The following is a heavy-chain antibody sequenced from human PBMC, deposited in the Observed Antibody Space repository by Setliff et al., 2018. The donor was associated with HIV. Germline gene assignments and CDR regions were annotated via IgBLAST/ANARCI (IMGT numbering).Heavy chain of an antibody. CDR1: GYTFSTYS. V-gene: IGHV1-3*01. CDR3: ARGALLAVFDFDH. J-gene: IGHJ4*01. CDR2: INVGKGDP. D-gene: IGHD3-3*02. Sequence: PGESLKISCKASGYTFSTYSLHWVRQAPGQSLEWMGWINVGKGDPKYSQAFQDRITITRDTSANTAYMELSSLRSDDTAAYFCARGALLAVFDFDHWGHGTLVTVSS.